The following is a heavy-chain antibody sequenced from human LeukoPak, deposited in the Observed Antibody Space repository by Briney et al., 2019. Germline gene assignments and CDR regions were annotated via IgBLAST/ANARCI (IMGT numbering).Heavy chain of an antibody. CDR1: GGSIISYY. Sequence: SETLSLTCTVSGGSIISYYWSWIRQPPGKGLEWIGYIYTSGSTDYNASLKSRVTISVDTSKNQFSLKLSSVTAADTAVYYCARAYSSSSSYYYYMDVWGKGTTVTVSS. D-gene: IGHD6-6*01. CDR2: IYTSGST. J-gene: IGHJ6*03. CDR3: ARAYSSSSSYYYYMDV. V-gene: IGHV4-4*09.